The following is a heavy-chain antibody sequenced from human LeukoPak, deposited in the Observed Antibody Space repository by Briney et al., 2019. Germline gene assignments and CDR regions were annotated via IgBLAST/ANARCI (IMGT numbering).Heavy chain of an antibody. V-gene: IGHV3-48*03. Sequence: PGGSLRLSCAASGFTFSSYEMNWVRQAPGKGLEWVSYISSSGSSIYYADSVNGRFTISRDTAKNSLYLQMNSLRAEDTAVYYCARPSSLELPYYFDYWGQGTLVTVFS. D-gene: IGHD1-7*01. CDR3: ARPSSLELPYYFDY. J-gene: IGHJ4*02. CDR2: ISSSGSSI. CDR1: GFTFSSYE.